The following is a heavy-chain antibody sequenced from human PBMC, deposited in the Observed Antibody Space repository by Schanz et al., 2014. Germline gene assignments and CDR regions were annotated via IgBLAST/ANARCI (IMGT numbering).Heavy chain of an antibody. CDR3: ARDKNYDDSAEYGMDV. CDR2: IYRGGST. V-gene: IGHV3-53*01. J-gene: IGHJ6*02. CDR1: GFSVSSNY. Sequence: EVFLVESGGGLVQPGGSLRLSCAASGFSVSSNYMSWVRQAPGKGLEWVSVIYRGGSTYYADSVKGRFTISRDNSKNTLYLQMNSLRAEDAAVYRCARDKNYDDSAEYGMDVWGQGTTVTVSS. D-gene: IGHD3-22*01.